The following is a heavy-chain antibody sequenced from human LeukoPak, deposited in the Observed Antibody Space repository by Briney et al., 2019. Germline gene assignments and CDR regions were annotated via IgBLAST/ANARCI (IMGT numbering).Heavy chain of an antibody. CDR2: ISSSSSTI. J-gene: IGHJ4*02. V-gene: IGHV3-48*01. CDR3: ANHLACGSTSCPSFDY. CDR1: GFTFSSYS. Sequence: GGSLRLSCAASGFTFSSYSMNWVRQAPGKGLEWVSYISSSSSTIYYADSVKGRFTISRDNAKNSLYLQMNSLRAEDTAVYYCANHLACGSTSCPSFDYWGQGTLVTVSS. D-gene: IGHD2-2*01.